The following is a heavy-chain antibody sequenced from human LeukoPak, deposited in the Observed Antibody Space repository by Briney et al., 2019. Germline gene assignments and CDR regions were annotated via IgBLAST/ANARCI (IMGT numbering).Heavy chain of an antibody. D-gene: IGHD3-22*01. CDR1: GGTFSSYA. V-gene: IGHV1-69*13. J-gene: IGHJ6*02. CDR3: AMPKDSSGYYYEYYYYGMGV. Sequence: SVKVSCKASGGTFSSYAISWVRQAPGQGLEWMGGIIPIFGTANYAQKFQGRVTITADESTSTAYMELSSLRSEDTAVYYCAMPKDSSGYYYEYYYYGMGVWGQXTTVTVSS. CDR2: IIPIFGTA.